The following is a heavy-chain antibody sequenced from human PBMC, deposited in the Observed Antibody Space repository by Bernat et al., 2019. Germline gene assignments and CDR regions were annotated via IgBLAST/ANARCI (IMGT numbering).Heavy chain of an antibody. CDR1: GFTFDDYA. CDR3: AKDTGSSTSSLSYMDV. D-gene: IGHD2-2*01. CDR2: ISWNSGSI. Sequence: EVQLVESGGGLVQPGRSLRLSCAASGFTFDDYALPWVRQAPGKGLEWVAGISWNSGSIGYADSVKGRFTISRDNAKNSLYLQMNSLRAEDTALYYCAKDTGSSTSSLSYMDVWGKGTTVTVSS. V-gene: IGHV3-9*01. J-gene: IGHJ6*03.